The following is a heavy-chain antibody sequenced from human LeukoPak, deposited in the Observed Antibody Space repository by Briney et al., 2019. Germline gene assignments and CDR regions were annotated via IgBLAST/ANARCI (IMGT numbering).Heavy chain of an antibody. J-gene: IGHJ5*02. Sequence: GGSLRLSCEASGFTFSSYSMNWVRQAPGKGLEWVSAISGSGGSTYYADSVNGRFTISRDNSKNTLYLQMNSLRAEDTAVYYCAKDWFIGWYVGTGFDPWGQGTLVAVSS. CDR2: ISGSGGST. CDR1: GFTFSSYS. D-gene: IGHD6-19*01. CDR3: AKDWFIGWYVGTGFDP. V-gene: IGHV3-23*01.